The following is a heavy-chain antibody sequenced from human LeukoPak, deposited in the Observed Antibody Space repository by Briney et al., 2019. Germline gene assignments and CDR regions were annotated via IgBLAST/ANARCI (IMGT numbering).Heavy chain of an antibody. CDR3: VRGSYGDYEY. V-gene: IGHV3-21*01. D-gene: IGHD4/OR15-4a*01. CDR2: IDPCSTLI. J-gene: IGHJ4*02. CDR1: GFSFCSQA. Sequence: KAGGSLRLSCSASGFSFCSQAMNWGRQAPGKGLGGVSSIDPCSTLIYHADSVKGRLPISRDNAKTSLYLQMTSLRVEDTAVYYCVRGSYGDYEYWGQGTLVTVSS.